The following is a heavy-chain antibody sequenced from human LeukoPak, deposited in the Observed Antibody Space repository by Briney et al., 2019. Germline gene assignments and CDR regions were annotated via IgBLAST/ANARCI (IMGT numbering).Heavy chain of an antibody. CDR1: GFTFSDYD. D-gene: IGHD5-24*01. J-gene: IGHJ4*02. CDR3: AKDSGQMSTNIDF. Sequence: GGSLRLSCAASGFTFSDYDMTWIRQTPGKGLEWVSFISSNGGTTYYADSVKGRFTISRDNTKNSLSLQMNSLRAEDTAIYYCAKDSGQMSTNIDFWGQGILVTVPS. CDR2: ISSNGGTT. V-gene: IGHV3-11*01.